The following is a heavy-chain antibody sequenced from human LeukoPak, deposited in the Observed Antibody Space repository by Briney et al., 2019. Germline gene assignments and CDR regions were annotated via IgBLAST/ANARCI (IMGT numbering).Heavy chain of an antibody. Sequence: GASVKVSSKVSGYTLTELSMHWVRQAPGKGLEWMGGFDPEDGETIYAQKFQGRVTKTEDTSTDTAYMELSSLRSEDTAVYYCATGGCSSTSCPNYYYYYYGMDVWGQGTTVTVSS. CDR1: GYTLTELS. V-gene: IGHV1-24*01. J-gene: IGHJ6*02. CDR2: FDPEDGET. CDR3: ATGGCSSTSCPNYYYYYYGMDV. D-gene: IGHD2-2*01.